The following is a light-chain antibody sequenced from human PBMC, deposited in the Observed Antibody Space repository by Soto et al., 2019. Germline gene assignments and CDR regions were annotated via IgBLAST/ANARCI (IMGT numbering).Light chain of an antibody. Sequence: DIQMTQSPSSLSASVGDRVTITCQASQDITNYLNWYQQKPGKAPRLLLYDASSLETGVPSRFSGSGSGTDFTFTISSLQPEDIATYYCQQYDNLPLTFGGGTKVDI. J-gene: IGKJ4*01. CDR1: QDITNY. CDR3: QQYDNLPLT. CDR2: DAS. V-gene: IGKV1-33*01.